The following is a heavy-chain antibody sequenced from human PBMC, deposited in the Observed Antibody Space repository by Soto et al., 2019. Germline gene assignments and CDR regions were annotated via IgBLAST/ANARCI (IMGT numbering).Heavy chain of an antibody. V-gene: IGHV3-23*01. J-gene: IGHJ5*02. CDR2: ISGSGGST. Sequence: PVGSLRLSCAASGFTFSSYAMSWVRQAPGKGLERGSAISGSGGSTYYADSVKGRFTISRDNSKNTLYLQMNSLRAEDTAVYYCAESKGRVTSWGQVTVVTVSS. CDR3: AESKGRVTS. CDR1: GFTFSSYA. D-gene: IGHD4-4*01.